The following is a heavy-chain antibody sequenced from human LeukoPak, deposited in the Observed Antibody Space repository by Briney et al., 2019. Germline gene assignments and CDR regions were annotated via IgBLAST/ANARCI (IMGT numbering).Heavy chain of an antibody. CDR1: GYSISSGYY. J-gene: IGHJ5*02. V-gene: IGHV4-38-2*02. Sequence: SETLSLTCTVSGYSISSGYYWGWIRQPPGKGLEWIGSIYHSGSTYYNPSLKSRVTISVDTSKNQFSLKLSSVTAADTAVYYCARDKTSPMGPNWFDPWGQGTLVTVSS. D-gene: IGHD1-26*01. CDR3: ARDKTSPMGPNWFDP. CDR2: IYHSGST.